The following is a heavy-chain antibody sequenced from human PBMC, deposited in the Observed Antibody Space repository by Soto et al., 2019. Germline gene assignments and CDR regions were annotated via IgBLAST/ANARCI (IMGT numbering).Heavy chain of an antibody. Sequence: GGSLRLSCAASGFTFTRYSMNWVRQAPGKGLEWVSSISSTTNYIYYGDSMKGRFTISRDSAKNSLYLEMNSLRAEDTAVYYCARESEDLTSNFDYWGQGTLVTVSS. CDR2: ISSTTNYI. V-gene: IGHV3-21*06. CDR1: GFTFTRYS. CDR3: ARESEDLTSNFDY. J-gene: IGHJ4*02.